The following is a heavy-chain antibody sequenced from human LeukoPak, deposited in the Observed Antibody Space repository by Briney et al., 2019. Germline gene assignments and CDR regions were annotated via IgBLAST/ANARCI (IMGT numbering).Heavy chain of an antibody. D-gene: IGHD1-1*01. Sequence: ASVKVSCKASGYTFTSNGFSWVRQAPGQGLEWMGWISAYNGNTNYAQKLQGRVTMTTDTSTSTAYMELRSLRSDDTAVYYCASPWDQLADAFDIWGQGTMVTVSS. CDR3: ASPWDQLADAFDI. CDR2: ISAYNGNT. CDR1: GYTFTSNG. J-gene: IGHJ3*02. V-gene: IGHV1-18*01.